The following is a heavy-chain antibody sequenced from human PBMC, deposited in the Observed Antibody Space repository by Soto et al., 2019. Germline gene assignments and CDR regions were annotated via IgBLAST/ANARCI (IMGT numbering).Heavy chain of an antibody. V-gene: IGHV3-30-3*01. J-gene: IGHJ6*02. Sequence: ESGGGVVQPGRSLRLSCAASGFTFSSYAMHWVRQAPGKGLEWVAVISYDGSNKYYADSVKGRFTISRDNSKNTLYLQMNSLRAEDTAVYYCARPHSSGYYYYGMDVWGQGTTVTVSS. CDR1: GFTFSSYA. D-gene: IGHD6-6*01. CDR2: ISYDGSNK. CDR3: ARPHSSGYYYYGMDV.